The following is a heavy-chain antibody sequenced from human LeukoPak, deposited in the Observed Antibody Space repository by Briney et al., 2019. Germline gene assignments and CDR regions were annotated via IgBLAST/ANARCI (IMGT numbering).Heavy chain of an antibody. V-gene: IGHV3-7*01. CDR3: ARFSSGYSYYFDY. CDR2: IKQDGSEK. Sequence: GGSLRLSCADSGFTFRTYWMSWVRQAPGKGLEWVANIKQDGSEKYYVDSVKGRFTISRDNAKNSLYLQMNSLRAEDTAVYYCARFSSGYSYYFDYWGQGTLVTVSS. CDR1: GFTFRTYW. J-gene: IGHJ4*02. D-gene: IGHD3-22*01.